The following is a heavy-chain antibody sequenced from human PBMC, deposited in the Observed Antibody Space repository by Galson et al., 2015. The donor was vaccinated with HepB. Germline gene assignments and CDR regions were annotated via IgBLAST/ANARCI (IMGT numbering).Heavy chain of an antibody. CDR3: AREGYYDSSGYYPRGAFDI. CDR2: IYTSGST. Sequence: ETLSLTCTVSGGSISSYYWSWIRQPAGKGLEWIGRIYTSGSTNYNPSLKSRVTMSVDTSKNQFSLKLSSVTAADTAVYYCAREGYYDSSGYYPRGAFDIWGQGTMVTVSS. D-gene: IGHD3-22*01. CDR1: GGSISSYY. J-gene: IGHJ3*02. V-gene: IGHV4-4*07.